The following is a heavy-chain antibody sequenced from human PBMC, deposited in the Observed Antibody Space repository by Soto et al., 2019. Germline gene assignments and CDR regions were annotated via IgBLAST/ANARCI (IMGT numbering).Heavy chain of an antibody. CDR3: AKESRDSYDYVWGSYRDAFDI. J-gene: IGHJ3*02. Sequence: GGSLRLSCAASGFTFSSYAMSWVRQAPGKGLEWVSAISGSGGSTYYADSVKGRFTISRDNSKNTLYLQMNSLRAEDTAVYYCAKESRDSYDYVWGSYRDAFDIWGQGTMVTVSS. CDR1: GFTFSSYA. CDR2: ISGSGGST. D-gene: IGHD3-16*02. V-gene: IGHV3-23*01.